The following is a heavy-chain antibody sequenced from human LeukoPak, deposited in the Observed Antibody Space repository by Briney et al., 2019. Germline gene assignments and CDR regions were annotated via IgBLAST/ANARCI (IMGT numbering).Heavy chain of an antibody. V-gene: IGHV3-30-3*02. J-gene: IGHJ4*02. CDR1: GFTFSRYA. D-gene: IGHD3-3*01. Sequence: GGSLRLSCAASGFTFSRYAMHRVPQAPGKGLEWVAVISYDGSNKYYADSVKGRFTISRDNSKNTLYLQMNSLRAEDTAVYYCAKHSTISGSIDFWGQGTLVTVSS. CDR2: ISYDGSNK. CDR3: AKHSTISGSIDF.